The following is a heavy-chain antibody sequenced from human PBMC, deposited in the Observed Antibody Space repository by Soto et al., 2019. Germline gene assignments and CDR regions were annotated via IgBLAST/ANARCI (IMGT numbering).Heavy chain of an antibody. D-gene: IGHD2-15*01. CDR2: IYYTGST. Sequence: SETLSLTCTVSSGSISTYYWSWIRQPPGKGLEWIGYIYYTGSTNYNPSLKSRVTISVDTSKNQFSLKLSSVTAADTAVYYCARASGCSGDSCAFDPWGQGTLVTVSS. CDR1: SGSISTYY. CDR3: ARASGCSGDSCAFDP. J-gene: IGHJ5*02. V-gene: IGHV4-59*01.